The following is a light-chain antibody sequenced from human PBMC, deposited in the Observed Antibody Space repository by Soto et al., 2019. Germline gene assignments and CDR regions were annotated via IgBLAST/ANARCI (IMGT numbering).Light chain of an antibody. V-gene: IGKV1-39*01. CDR3: QQSHSTPPT. J-gene: IGKJ1*01. CDR2: AAS. Sequence: DIRMTQSPSSLSASVRDRVIITCRASQSISTYLNWYQQKPGKPPKLLIYAASSLQSGVPSRFSCSGSGTQFPLTISSLQPEDFASYYCQQSHSTPPTFGQGTKVEIK. CDR1: QSISTY.